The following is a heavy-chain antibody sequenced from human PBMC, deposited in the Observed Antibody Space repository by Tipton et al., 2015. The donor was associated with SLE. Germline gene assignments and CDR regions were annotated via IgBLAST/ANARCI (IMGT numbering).Heavy chain of an antibody. CDR3: ARLPLIAAAGRYFDY. Sequence: TLSLTCAVYGGSFSGYYWSWIRQPPGKGLEWIGEINHSGSTNYNPSLKSRVTISVGTSKNQFSLKLSSVTAADTAVYYCARLPLIAAAGRYFDYWGQGTLVTVSS. D-gene: IGHD6-13*01. CDR1: GGSFSGYY. CDR2: INHSGST. J-gene: IGHJ4*02. V-gene: IGHV4-34*01.